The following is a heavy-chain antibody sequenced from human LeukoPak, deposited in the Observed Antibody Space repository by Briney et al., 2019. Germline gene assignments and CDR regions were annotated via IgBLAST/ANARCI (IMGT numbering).Heavy chain of an antibody. V-gene: IGHV3-20*04. D-gene: IGHD3-9*01. CDR3: ARDRGVSDYDILTGYYRGANHAFDI. Sequence: GGSLRLSCAASGFTFDDYGMSWVRQAPGKGLEWISGINWNGGSTGYADSVKGRFTISRDNAKNSLYLQMNSLRAEDTALYYCARDRGVSDYDILTGYYRGANHAFDIWGQGTMVTVSS. CDR1: GFTFDDYG. J-gene: IGHJ3*02. CDR2: INWNGGST.